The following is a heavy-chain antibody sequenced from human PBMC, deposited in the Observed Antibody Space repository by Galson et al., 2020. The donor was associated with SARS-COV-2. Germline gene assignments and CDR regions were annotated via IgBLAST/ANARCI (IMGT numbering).Heavy chain of an antibody. J-gene: IGHJ4*02. CDR3: ARDTAVVGVTVDY. V-gene: IGHV3-74*01. CDR1: GFTLSSYW. Sequence: GGSLRLSCAASGFTLSSYWIHWARQGPGKGRVWVSRINSDGSRTSDADSVKGRFTISRDNAKNTLYLQMNSLRAEDTAVYYCARDTAVVGVTVDYWGQGTLVTVSS. CDR2: INSDGSRT. D-gene: IGHD6-19*01.